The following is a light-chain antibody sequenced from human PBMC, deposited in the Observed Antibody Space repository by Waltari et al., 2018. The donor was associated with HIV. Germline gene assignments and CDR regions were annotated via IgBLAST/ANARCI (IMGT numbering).Light chain of an antibody. CDR3: CSYAGSSTSVV. Sequence: QSPLTQSASVSGSPGQSITISRPGTSSDVGCYNLVTWYQHHPGKAPKLLIYEVNKRPSGVSNRFSGSKSGNTASLTISGLQAEDEADYYCCSYAGSSTSVVFGGGTKLTVL. V-gene: IGLV2-23*02. J-gene: IGLJ2*01. CDR1: SSDVGCYNL. CDR2: EVN.